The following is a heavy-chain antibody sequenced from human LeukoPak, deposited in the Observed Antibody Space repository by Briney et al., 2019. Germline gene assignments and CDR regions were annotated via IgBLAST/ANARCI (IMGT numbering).Heavy chain of an antibody. J-gene: IGHJ3*02. CDR3: ARDRPPDYYGSGSYPDAFDI. V-gene: IGHV4-4*02. Sequence: PSGTLSLTCAVSGGSISSSDWWSWVRQPPGKGLEWIGEIYHSGSTNYNPSLKSRVTISVDTSKNQFSLKLSSVTAADTAVYYCARDRPPDYYGSGSYPDAFDIWGQGTMVTVSS. CDR1: GGSISSSDW. D-gene: IGHD3-10*01. CDR2: IYHSGST.